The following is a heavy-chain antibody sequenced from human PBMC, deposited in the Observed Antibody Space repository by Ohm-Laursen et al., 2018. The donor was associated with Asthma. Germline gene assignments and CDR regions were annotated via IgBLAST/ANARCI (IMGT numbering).Heavy chain of an antibody. V-gene: IGHV3-30*18. CDR1: GFTFSSYG. Sequence: SLRLSCAASGFTFSSYGMHWVRRAPGKGLEWMAGISYDGSNKYYADSVKGRFTISRDNSKNSLYLQMNSLRTEDTALYYCAKQSYSSGHLDYWGQGTLVTVSS. J-gene: IGHJ4*02. CDR3: AKQSYSSGHLDY. CDR2: ISYDGSNK. D-gene: IGHD6-19*01.